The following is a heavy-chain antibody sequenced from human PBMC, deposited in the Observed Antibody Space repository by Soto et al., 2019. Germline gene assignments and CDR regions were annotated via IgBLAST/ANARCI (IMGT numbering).Heavy chain of an antibody. Sequence: SETLSLTCTVSGGSISSYYWSWIRQPPGKGLEWIGYIYYSGSTNYNPSLKSRVTISVDTSKNQFSLKLSSVTAADTAVYYCARWWTYAPRLDPWGQGTLVTVSS. D-gene: IGHD2-15*01. V-gene: IGHV4-59*12. J-gene: IGHJ5*02. CDR2: IYYSGST. CDR3: ARWWTYAPRLDP. CDR1: GGSISSYY.